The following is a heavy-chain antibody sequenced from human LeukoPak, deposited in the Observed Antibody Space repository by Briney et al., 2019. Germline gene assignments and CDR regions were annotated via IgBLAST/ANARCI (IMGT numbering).Heavy chain of an antibody. J-gene: IGHJ4*02. V-gene: IGHV1-2*02. CDR1: GYTFTGYY. CDR3: ASHRSSGRKAYDEY. CDR2: INPNSGGT. D-gene: IGHD1-26*01. Sequence: ASVKVSCKASGYTFTGYYMHWVRQAPGQGLEWMGWINPNSGGTNYAQKFQGRVTMTGDTSISTAYMELSRLRSDDTAVYYCASHRSSGRKAYDEYWGQGTLVTVSS.